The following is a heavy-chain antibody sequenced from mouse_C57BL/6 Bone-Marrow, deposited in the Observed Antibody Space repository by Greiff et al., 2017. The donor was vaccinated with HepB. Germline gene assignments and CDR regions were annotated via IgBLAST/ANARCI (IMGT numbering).Heavy chain of an antibody. CDR3: ARGGPTIVTTWYFDV. V-gene: IGHV5-4*03. D-gene: IGHD2-5*01. CDR2: ISDGGSYT. Sequence: DVKLVESGGGLVKPGGSLKLSCAASGFTFSSYAMSWVRQTPEKRLEWVATISDGGSYTYYPDNVQGRFTISRDNANNNLYLQMSHMKSEDTAMYYCARGGPTIVTTWYFDVWGTGTTVTVSS. J-gene: IGHJ1*03. CDR1: GFTFSSYA.